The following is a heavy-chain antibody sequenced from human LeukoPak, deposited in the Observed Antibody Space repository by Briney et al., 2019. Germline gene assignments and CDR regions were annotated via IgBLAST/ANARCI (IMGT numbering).Heavy chain of an antibody. J-gene: IGHJ4*02. V-gene: IGHV1-2*02. CDR3: ARGDYGSGRYYNTYRFDY. CDR1: GYTFTGYY. CDR2: INPNSGGT. Sequence: ASVKVSCKASGYTFTGYYMHWVRQAPGQGLEWMGWINPNSGGTNYAQKFQGRVTMTRDTSISTAYMELSRLRSDDTAVYYCARGDYGSGRYYNTYRFDYWGQGTLVPVSS. D-gene: IGHD3-10*01.